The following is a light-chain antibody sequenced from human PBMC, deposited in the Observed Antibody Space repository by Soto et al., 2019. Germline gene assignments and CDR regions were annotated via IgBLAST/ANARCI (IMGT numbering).Light chain of an antibody. CDR1: QSVDTN. CDR2: SAS. CDR3: QQYYNWPPYT. J-gene: IGKJ2*01. V-gene: IGKV3-15*01. Sequence: EVVMTQSPATLSVSPGDRATLSCRASQSVDTNVVWYQQKPGQPPRLLVRSASIRATGVPARFTGIGSGTDFTLTISGLQSDDFAIYYCQQYYNWPPYTFGQGTRLQIK.